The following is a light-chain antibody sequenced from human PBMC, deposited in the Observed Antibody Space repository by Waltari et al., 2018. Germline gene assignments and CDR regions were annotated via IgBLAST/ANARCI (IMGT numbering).Light chain of an antibody. Sequence: QSVMTQPPSASGPPGQRVTISCSASRSNLASNTVNWYQQLPGTAPKLLIYSNNQRPSGVPDRFSGSKSGTSAFLAISGLQSEDEADYYCAAWDDSLNGWVFGGGTKLTVL. CDR1: RSNLASNT. CDR3: AAWDDSLNGWV. J-gene: IGLJ3*02. V-gene: IGLV1-44*01. CDR2: SNN.